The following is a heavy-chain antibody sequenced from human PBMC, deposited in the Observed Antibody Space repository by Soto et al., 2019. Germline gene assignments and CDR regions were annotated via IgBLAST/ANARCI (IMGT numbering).Heavy chain of an antibody. V-gene: IGHV4-31*03. Sequence: QVQLQESGPGLVKPSQTLSLTCTVSGGSISSDGYYWSWIRQHPGKGLEWIGYIYYSGSTYYNPSLTSRVTIGVDSSKHRFALKMNSVTAADTAVYYCAREDNSGYYDYFDYWGQGGLVTVSS. CDR1: GGSISSDGYY. CDR2: IYYSGST. J-gene: IGHJ4*02. CDR3: AREDNSGYYDYFDY. D-gene: IGHD3-22*01.